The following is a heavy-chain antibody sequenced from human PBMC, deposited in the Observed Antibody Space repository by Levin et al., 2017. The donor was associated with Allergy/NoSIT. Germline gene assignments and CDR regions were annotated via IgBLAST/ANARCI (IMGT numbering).Heavy chain of an antibody. Sequence: GGSLRLSCAASGFTFDDYAMHWVRQAPGKGLEWVSSINWNSGTIAYADSVKGRFTISRDNAKNTLYLQMNSLRADDTARYYCAKGSQWLFDYWGQGSLVIVSS. CDR1: GFTFDDYA. V-gene: IGHV3-9*01. CDR3: AKGSQWLFDY. D-gene: IGHD6-19*01. CDR2: INWNSGTI. J-gene: IGHJ4*02.